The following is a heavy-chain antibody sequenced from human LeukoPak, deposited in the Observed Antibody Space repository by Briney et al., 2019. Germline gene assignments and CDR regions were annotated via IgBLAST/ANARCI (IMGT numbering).Heavy chain of an antibody. CDR1: GFTFSSYG. CDR3: ARDWSYYDSSGPFDY. V-gene: IGHV3-74*01. Sequence: GGSLRLSCAASGFTFSSYGMSWVRQAPGKGLVWVSRINSDGSSTSYADSVKGRFTISRDNAKNTLYLQMNSLRAEDTAVYYCARDWSYYDSSGPFDYWGQGTLVTVSS. D-gene: IGHD3-22*01. J-gene: IGHJ4*02. CDR2: INSDGSST.